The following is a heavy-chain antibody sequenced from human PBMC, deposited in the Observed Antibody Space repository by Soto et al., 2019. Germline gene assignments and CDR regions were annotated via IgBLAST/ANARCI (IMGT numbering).Heavy chain of an antibody. CDR3: AREDYYDSSGYPNFDY. Sequence: GGSLRLSCAASGFTFGAYVMHWVRQAPGKGLEWVAHISYDGNNKYYADSVKGRFTISRDNAKNSLYLQMNSLRAEDTAVYYCAREDYYDSSGYPNFDYWGQGTLVTVSS. D-gene: IGHD3-22*01. CDR2: ISYDGNNK. CDR1: GFTFGAYV. J-gene: IGHJ4*02. V-gene: IGHV3-30-3*01.